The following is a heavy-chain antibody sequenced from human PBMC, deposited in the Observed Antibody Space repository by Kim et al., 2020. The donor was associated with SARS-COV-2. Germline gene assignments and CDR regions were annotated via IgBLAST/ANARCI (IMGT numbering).Heavy chain of an antibody. Sequence: GGSLRLSCAASGFTFSSYGMHWVRQAPGKGLEWVAVISYDGSNKYYADSVKGRFTISRDNSKNTLYLQMNSLRAEDTAVYYCAREENNGQYQLLYTYYFDYWGQGTLVTVSS. CDR2: ISYDGSNK. V-gene: IGHV3-33*05. D-gene: IGHD2-2*02. J-gene: IGHJ4*02. CDR3: AREENNGQYQLLYTYYFDY. CDR1: GFTFSSYG.